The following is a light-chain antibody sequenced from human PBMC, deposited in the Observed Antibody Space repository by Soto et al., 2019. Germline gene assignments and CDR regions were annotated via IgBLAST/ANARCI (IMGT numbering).Light chain of an antibody. J-gene: IGKJ1*01. CDR2: TVS. Sequence: DVVMTQSPPSLPVTLGQPASISCRSSQSVVYSDGNAYLNWFQQRPGQSPRRLIYTVSNRDSGVPDRFRGGGSGTAFALKVSRGEAEDVGIYSCMQGTYSPPTFRQGAKVEI. V-gene: IGKV2-30*01. CDR1: QSVVYSDGNAY. CDR3: MQGTYSPPT.